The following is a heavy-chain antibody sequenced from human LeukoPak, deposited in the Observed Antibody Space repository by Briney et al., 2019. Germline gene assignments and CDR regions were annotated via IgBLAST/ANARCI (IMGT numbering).Heavy chain of an antibody. Sequence: GGSLRLSCAASGFTFSSYAMSWVRQAPGKGLEWVSAITSSCAYTFYAYSVKGRLTISRDNSRNTLYLKMNSLRAEDKAIYYCVRDEDLYSPTWYVFDYWGQGTLVTVSS. CDR2: ITSSCAYT. V-gene: IGHV3-23*01. D-gene: IGHD5-12*01. CDR3: VRDEDLYSPTWYVFDY. J-gene: IGHJ4*02. CDR1: GFTFSSYA.